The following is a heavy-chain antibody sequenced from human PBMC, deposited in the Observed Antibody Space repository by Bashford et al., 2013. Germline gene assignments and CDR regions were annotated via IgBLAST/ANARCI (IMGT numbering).Heavy chain of an antibody. CDR3: ARIEGLARRWFDP. Sequence: SSETLSLTCTVSGDSISGDYWHWIRQTPGKGLEWIGYIYFRGSTNYNPSLNNRATISIDMSKNQISLRLNSVTAADTAVYYCARIEGLARRWFDPWGQGTLVTVSS. V-gene: IGHV4-59*01. D-gene: IGHD3/OR15-3a*01. CDR1: GDSISGDY. CDR2: IYFRGST. J-gene: IGHJ5*02.